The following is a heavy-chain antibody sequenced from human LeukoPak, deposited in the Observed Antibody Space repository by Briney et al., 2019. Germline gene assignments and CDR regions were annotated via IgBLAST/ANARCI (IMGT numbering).Heavy chain of an antibody. CDR1: GYTFTFNY. CDR3: ARDQEGFDY. Sequence: ASVNVSCKASGYTFTFNYIHWVRQAPGQGLEWMGMIYPRDGSTSYAQKFQGRVTVTRDTSTSTVHMELSGLRSEDTAVYYCARDQEGFDYWGQGTLVTVSS. V-gene: IGHV1-46*01. J-gene: IGHJ4*02. CDR2: IYPRDGST.